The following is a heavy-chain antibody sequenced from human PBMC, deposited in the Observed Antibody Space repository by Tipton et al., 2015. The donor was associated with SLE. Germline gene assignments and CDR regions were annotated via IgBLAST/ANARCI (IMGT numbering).Heavy chain of an antibody. V-gene: IGHV1-46*04. D-gene: IGHD1-26*01. J-gene: IGHJ4*02. Sequence: GPEVKKPGTSVRVSCKASGYTFTNYYMHWVRQAPGQGLEWMGFINPSGGSTSYAQKLQGKFTMTTDTSTSTVYMEVSSLRSEDTAMYYCARNSASGLDYWGQGTLVTVSS. CDR1: GYTFTNYY. CDR3: ARNSASGLDY. CDR2: INPSGGST.